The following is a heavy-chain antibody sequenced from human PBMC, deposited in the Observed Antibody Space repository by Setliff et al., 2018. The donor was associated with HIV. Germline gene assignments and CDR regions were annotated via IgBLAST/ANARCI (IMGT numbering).Heavy chain of an antibody. CDR3: ARQVSGYFDY. Sequence: PGGSLRLSCTASAFNISTYAMTWVRQAAGKGLEWVSAISASGGTTYYADSVKDRFTISRDNSKNTLYLQMKSLRAEDTAKYHCARQVSGYFDYWGQGALVTVSS. J-gene: IGHJ4*02. CDR1: AFNISTYA. CDR2: ISASGGTT. V-gene: IGHV3-23*01. D-gene: IGHD3-10*01.